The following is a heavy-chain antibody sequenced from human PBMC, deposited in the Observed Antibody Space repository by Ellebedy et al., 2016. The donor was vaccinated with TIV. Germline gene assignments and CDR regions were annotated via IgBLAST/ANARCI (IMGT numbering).Heavy chain of an antibody. J-gene: IGHJ4*02. Sequence: AASVKVSCKASGCTFTDYFIHWVRQAPGQGLEWMGWINPNSGGSNSAQTFQGRVTVTRDTSISTAYMELTRLRSDDTAVYFCARDSGPHGEFPEYWGQGTLVTVSS. CDR3: ARDSGPHGEFPEY. D-gene: IGHD3-10*01. CDR2: INPNSGGS. CDR1: GCTFTDYF. V-gene: IGHV1-2*02.